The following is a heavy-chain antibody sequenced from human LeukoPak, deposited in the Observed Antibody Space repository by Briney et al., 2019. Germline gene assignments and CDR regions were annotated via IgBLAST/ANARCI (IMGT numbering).Heavy chain of an antibody. CDR1: GGSFSGYY. D-gene: IGHD5-18*01. V-gene: IGHV4-34*01. J-gene: IGHJ4*02. CDR2: MSHSGNT. CDR3: VVKAGYSSSRYSPPTYYFES. Sequence: PSETLSLTCAVHGGSFSGYYWNWIRQPPGKGLEWIGEMSHSGNTNYSPSLKSRVSVSVDTSKKQFSLRLNSVTAADSGMYFCVVKAGYSSSRYSPPTYYFESWGQGALVTVSS.